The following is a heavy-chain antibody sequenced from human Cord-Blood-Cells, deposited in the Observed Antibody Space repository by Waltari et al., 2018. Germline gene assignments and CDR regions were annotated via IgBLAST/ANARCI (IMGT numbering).Heavy chain of an antibody. V-gene: IGHV3-48*02. J-gene: IGHJ5*02. CDR2: ISSSSSSTI. CDR3: ARDLRKVGMGWFDP. Sequence: EVQLVESGGGLVQPGGSLRLSCAASGFTFSSYSMNWVRQAPGKGLEWVSYISSSSSSTIYYADSVKGRFTISRDNANNSLYLQMNSLRDEDTAVYYCARDLRKVGMGWFDPWGQGTLVTVSS. D-gene: IGHD1-26*01. CDR1: GFTFSSYS.